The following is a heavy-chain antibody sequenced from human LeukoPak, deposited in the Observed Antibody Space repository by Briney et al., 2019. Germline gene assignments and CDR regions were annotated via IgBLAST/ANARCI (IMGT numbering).Heavy chain of an antibody. D-gene: IGHD3-22*01. Sequence: GGSPRLSCAASGFTVSSNYMSWVRQAPGKGLEWVSVIYSGGSTYYADSVKGRFTISRDNSKNTLYLQMNSLRAEDTAVYYCARDSYYDDPSVRWFDPWGQGTLVTVSS. CDR1: GFTVSSNY. CDR3: ARDSYYDDPSVRWFDP. J-gene: IGHJ5*02. V-gene: IGHV3-53*01. CDR2: IYSGGST.